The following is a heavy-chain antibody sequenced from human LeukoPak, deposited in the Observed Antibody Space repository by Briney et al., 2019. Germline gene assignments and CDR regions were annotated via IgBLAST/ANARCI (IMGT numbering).Heavy chain of an antibody. D-gene: IGHD4-17*01. CDR3: AKDSTVATRGSFDY. J-gene: IGHJ4*02. Sequence: GRSLRLSCTASGFTFGDFAISWVRQAPGKGLEWVATTNQDGGAEYYVDSVKGRFTISRDNAKNSLYLQMNSLRVEDTAVYFCAKDSTVATRGSFDYWGQGILVTVSS. CDR1: GFTFGDFA. CDR2: TNQDGGAE. V-gene: IGHV3-7*03.